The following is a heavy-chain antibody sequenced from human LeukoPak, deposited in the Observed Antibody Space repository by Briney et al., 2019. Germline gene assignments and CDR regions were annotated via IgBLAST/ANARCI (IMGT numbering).Heavy chain of an antibody. D-gene: IGHD7-27*01. CDR2: IYYTGST. CDR3: ARGGTGHLDY. J-gene: IGHJ4*02. Sequence: PSETLSLTCAVYGGSFSGYYWSWIRQHPGKGLEWIGYIYYTGSTFYNPSLKSRVTMSVDTSKNQFSLKLSSVTAADTAVYYCARGGTGHLDYWGQGTLVTVSS. V-gene: IGHV4-34*01. CDR1: GGSFSGYY.